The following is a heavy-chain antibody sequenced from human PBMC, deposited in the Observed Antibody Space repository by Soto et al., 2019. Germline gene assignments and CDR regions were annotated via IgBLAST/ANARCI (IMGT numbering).Heavy chain of an antibody. CDR3: AIRASYYDSSGYFDY. J-gene: IGHJ4*02. V-gene: IGHV3-64D*06. CDR1: GFTFSSYA. CDR2: ISTNGSST. D-gene: IGHD3-22*01. Sequence: GGSLRLSCSASGFTFSSYAMHWVRQAPGKGLEYVSSISTNGSSTSYADSVKGRFTISRDNAKNTLYLQMSSLRAEDTAVYYCAIRASYYDSSGYFDYWGQETLVTVSS.